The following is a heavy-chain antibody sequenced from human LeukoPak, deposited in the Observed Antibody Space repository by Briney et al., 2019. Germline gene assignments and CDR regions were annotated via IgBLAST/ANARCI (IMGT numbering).Heavy chain of an antibody. Sequence: PSETLSLTCTVSGGSISSGDYYWSWIRQPPGKGLEWIGYIYYSGSTYYNPSLKSRVTISVDTSKNQFSLKLSSVTAADTAVYYCARFGITMIVVAEDGMDVWGQGTTVTASS. D-gene: IGHD3-22*01. CDR3: ARFGITMIVVAEDGMDV. J-gene: IGHJ6*02. CDR1: GGSISSGDYY. V-gene: IGHV4-30-4*01. CDR2: IYYSGST.